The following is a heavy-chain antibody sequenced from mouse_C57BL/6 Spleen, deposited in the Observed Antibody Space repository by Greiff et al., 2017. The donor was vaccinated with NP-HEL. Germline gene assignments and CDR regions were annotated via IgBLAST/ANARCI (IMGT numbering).Heavy chain of an antibody. J-gene: IGHJ4*01. D-gene: IGHD2-1*01. CDR2: IHPNSGST. CDR3: ARDSYGNYAMDY. Sequence: QVQLQQPGAELVKPGASVKLSCTASGYTFTSYWMHWVKQRPGQGLEWIGMIHPNSGSTNYNEKFKSKATLTVDKSSSTAYMQLSSLTSEDAAVYYWARDSYGNYAMDYWGQGTSVTVSS. V-gene: IGHV1-64*01. CDR1: GYTFTSYW.